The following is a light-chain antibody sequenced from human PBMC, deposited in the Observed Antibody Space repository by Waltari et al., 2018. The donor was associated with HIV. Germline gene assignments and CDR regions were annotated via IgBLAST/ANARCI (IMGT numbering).Light chain of an antibody. J-gene: IGKJ3*01. V-gene: IGKV3-15*01. CDR2: DAA. CDR1: QSVNNN. CDR3: QQYSNWLLT. Sequence: EIMMTQSPATLSVSPGERVTLSCRASQSVNNNLAWYQPKHGQAPRLLIYDAASRATGIPARFSGSGSGTEFTLTISSLQSEDFAVYFCQQYSNWLLTFGPGTKVDI.